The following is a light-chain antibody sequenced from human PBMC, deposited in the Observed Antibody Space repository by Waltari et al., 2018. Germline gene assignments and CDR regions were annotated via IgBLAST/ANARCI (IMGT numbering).Light chain of an antibody. V-gene: IGLV7-43*01. Sequence: QTVVTQEPSLTVSPGGTVTLTCASSTGAVTSDYYQNWFQQTPGQHPTALIFSTRKKHSWTSTPFSGSLLVGKAALTLSGVQPEDEAEYYCLLYYRGAVVFGGGTKVTVL. CDR3: LLYYRGAVV. J-gene: IGLJ2*01. CDR2: STR. CDR1: TGAVTSDYY.